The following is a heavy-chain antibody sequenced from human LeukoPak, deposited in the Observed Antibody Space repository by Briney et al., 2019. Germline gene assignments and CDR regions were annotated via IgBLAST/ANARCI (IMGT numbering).Heavy chain of an antibody. CDR2: ISGGDRST. CDR3: ASQRQWLS. V-gene: IGHV3-23*01. J-gene: IGHJ5*02. CDR1: GFTFSSYA. Sequence: QAGGSLRLSCAASGFTFSSYAMSWVRQAPGKGLEWVSAISGGDRSTYYADSVKGRFTISRDNAKNSLYLQMNSLRAEDTAVYYCASQRQWLSWGQGTLVTVSS. D-gene: IGHD6-19*01.